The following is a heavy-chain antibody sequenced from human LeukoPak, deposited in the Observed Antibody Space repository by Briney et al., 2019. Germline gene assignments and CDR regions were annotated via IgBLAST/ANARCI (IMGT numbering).Heavy chain of an antibody. CDR1: RFTFSSYE. V-gene: IGHV3-48*03. CDR2: ISSSGSTI. J-gene: IGHJ3*02. CDR3: AREAAVDVFDI. Sequence: SGGSLRLSCAASRFTFSSYEMNWVRQTPGKGLEWVSYISSSGSTISYADSVKGRFTISRDNAKNSLYLQMNSLRADDTAVYYCAREAAVDVFDIWGQGTMVSVSS. D-gene: IGHD6-13*01.